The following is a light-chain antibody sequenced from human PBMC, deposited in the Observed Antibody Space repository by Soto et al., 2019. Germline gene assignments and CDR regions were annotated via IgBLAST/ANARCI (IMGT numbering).Light chain of an antibody. V-gene: IGKV3-11*01. Sequence: EIVLTQSPATLSLSTGERATLSCRASQSVSPYIACYQQKPGQAPRLLIYDASKRATGIPGRFSGSGSGTDFTLSISSLEPEDFAVYYCQLRSTWPLTFGGGTKVEIK. CDR3: QLRSTWPLT. J-gene: IGKJ4*01. CDR1: QSVSPY. CDR2: DAS.